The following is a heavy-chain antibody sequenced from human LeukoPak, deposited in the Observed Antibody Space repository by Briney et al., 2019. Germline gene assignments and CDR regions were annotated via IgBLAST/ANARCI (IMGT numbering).Heavy chain of an antibody. Sequence: PSETLSLTCTVSGGSNSSYYWSWIRQPPGRGLEWIGYIYYSGSTNYNPSLKSRVTISVDTSKNQFSLKLSSVTAADTAVYYCARYYDNSGSLDYWGQGTLVTVSS. J-gene: IGHJ4*02. V-gene: IGHV4-59*08. CDR3: ARYYDNSGSLDY. CDR1: GGSNSSYY. CDR2: IYYSGST. D-gene: IGHD3-22*01.